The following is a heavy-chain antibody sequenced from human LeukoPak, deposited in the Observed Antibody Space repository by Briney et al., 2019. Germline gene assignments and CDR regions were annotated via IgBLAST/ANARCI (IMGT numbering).Heavy chain of an antibody. J-gene: IGHJ4*02. V-gene: IGHV1-18*01. CDR2: ISAYNGNT. D-gene: IGHD3-10*01. CDR1: GYTFTSYG. CDR3: AREFGELLDY. Sequence: ASVKVSCKASGYTFTSYGISWVRQAPGQGLEWMGWISAYNGNTNYAQKFQGRVTITRDTSASTAYMELSSLRSEDTAVYYCAREFGELLDYWGQGTLVTVSS.